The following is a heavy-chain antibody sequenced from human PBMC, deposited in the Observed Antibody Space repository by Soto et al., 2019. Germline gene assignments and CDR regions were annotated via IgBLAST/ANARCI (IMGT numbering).Heavy chain of an antibody. CDR3: AREDAARIERWFDA. Sequence: PSETLSLTCAVSGGSIISASYSWNWIRQSPGRGLEWIGHIYSSGSTYYNPSLKSRVSISVDTSNNQFSLKLTSVTAADTAVYFCAREDAARIERWFDAWGQGILLTVS. V-gene: IGHV4-31*11. CDR1: GGSIISASYS. D-gene: IGHD6-6*01. J-gene: IGHJ5*02. CDR2: IYSSGST.